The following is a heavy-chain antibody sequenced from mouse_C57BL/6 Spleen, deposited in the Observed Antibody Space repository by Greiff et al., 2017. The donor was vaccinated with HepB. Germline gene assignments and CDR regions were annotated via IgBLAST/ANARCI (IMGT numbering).Heavy chain of an antibody. V-gene: IGHV3-6*01. Sequence: EVQRVESGPGLVKPSQSLSLTCSVTGYSITSGYYWNWIRQFPGNKLEWMGYISYDGSNNYNPSLKNRISITRDTSKNQFFLKLNSVTTEDTAKYYCARVYGSSLWFAYWGQGTLVTVSA. CDR3: ARVYGSSLWFAY. D-gene: IGHD1-1*01. J-gene: IGHJ3*01. CDR2: ISYDGSN. CDR1: GYSITSGYY.